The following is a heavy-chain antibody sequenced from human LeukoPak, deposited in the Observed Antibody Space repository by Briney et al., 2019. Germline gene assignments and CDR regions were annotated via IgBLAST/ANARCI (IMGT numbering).Heavy chain of an antibody. D-gene: IGHD3-22*01. CDR2: IYPGGDI. Sequence: QSGGSLRLSCAASEVTVTSNYLSWVRQAPGRGLQWVSLIYPGGDIYYADSVKGRFIISRDNSKNTLSLQMNSLTADDTAVYYCVRGPRYYDDSGFHYGVFDIWGQGTVVTVSP. V-gene: IGHV3-53*01. CDR3: VRGPRYYDDSGFHYGVFDI. CDR1: EVTVTSNY. J-gene: IGHJ3*02.